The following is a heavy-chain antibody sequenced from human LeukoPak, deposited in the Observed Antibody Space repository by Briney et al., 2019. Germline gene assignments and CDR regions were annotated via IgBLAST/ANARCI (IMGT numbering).Heavy chain of an antibody. J-gene: IGHJ6*02. CDR3: ARPPRNYYYYYYGMDV. Sequence: SETLSLTCAVYGGSFSGYYWSCIRQPPGKGLEWIGEINHSGSTNYNPSLKSRVTISVDTSKNQFSLKLSSVAAADTAVYYCARPPRNYYYYYYGMDVWGQGTKVTVSS. CDR2: INHSGST. CDR1: GGSFSGYY. D-gene: IGHD1-14*01. V-gene: IGHV4-34*01.